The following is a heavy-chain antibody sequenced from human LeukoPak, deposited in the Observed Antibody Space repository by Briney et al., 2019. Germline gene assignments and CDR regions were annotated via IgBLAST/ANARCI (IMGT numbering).Heavy chain of an antibody. J-gene: IGHJ3*02. Sequence: SETLSLTCTVSGGSISSSSYYWGWIRQPPGKGLEWIGSIYYSGSTYYNPSLKSRVTISLDTSKNQFSLKLSSVTAADTAVYYCARTSVRGVIPTGAFDIWGQGTMVTVSS. CDR1: GGSISSSSYY. D-gene: IGHD3-10*01. CDR3: ARTSVRGVIPTGAFDI. CDR2: IYYSGST. V-gene: IGHV4-39*07.